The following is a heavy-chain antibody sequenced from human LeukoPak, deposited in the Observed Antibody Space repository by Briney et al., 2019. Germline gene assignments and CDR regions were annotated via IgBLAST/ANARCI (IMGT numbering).Heavy chain of an antibody. D-gene: IGHD5-12*01. CDR3: ARDGGGYSGYPDFDY. J-gene: IGHJ4*02. V-gene: IGHV1-18*04. Sequence: ASVKVSCKASGYSFTGYYIHWVRQAPGQGLEWMGWISAYNGNTNYAQKLQGRVTMTTDTSTSTAYMELRSLRSDDTAVYYCARDGGGYSGYPDFDYWGQGTLVTVSS. CDR1: GYSFTGYY. CDR2: ISAYNGNT.